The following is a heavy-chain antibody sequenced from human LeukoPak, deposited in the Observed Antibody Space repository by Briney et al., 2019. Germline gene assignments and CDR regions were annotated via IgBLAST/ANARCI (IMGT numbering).Heavy chain of an antibody. Sequence: PSETLSLTCAVYGGSFSGYYWSWIRQPPGKGLEWIGEINHSGSTYYNPSLKSRVTISVDTSKNQLSLKLSSVTAADTAVYYCASRTGDPFFDYWGQGTLVTVSS. D-gene: IGHD4-17*01. V-gene: IGHV4-34*01. CDR2: INHSGST. J-gene: IGHJ4*02. CDR1: GGSFSGYY. CDR3: ASRTGDPFFDY.